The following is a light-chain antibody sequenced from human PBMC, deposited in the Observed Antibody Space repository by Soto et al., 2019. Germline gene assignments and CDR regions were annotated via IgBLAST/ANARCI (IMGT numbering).Light chain of an antibody. V-gene: IGKV1-9*01. CDR1: QGIKSD. Sequence: IQLTQSPSSLSASVGDRVTITCRASQGIKSDLAWYQQNLGKAPKLLIYAATHLQSGVPSRFSGSGSGTDFTLTISSLQPEDFATYYCQQLKSYPSITFGQGTRLEIK. CDR3: QQLKSYPSIT. J-gene: IGKJ5*01. CDR2: AAT.